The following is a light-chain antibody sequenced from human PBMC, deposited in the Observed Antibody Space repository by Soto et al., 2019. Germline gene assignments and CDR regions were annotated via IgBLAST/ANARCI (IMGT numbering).Light chain of an antibody. Sequence: QSVLTQSPSASASLGASVKLTCTLSSGHSSYAIAWHQQQPEKGPRYLMKLNSDGSHSKGDGIPDRFSGSSSGAERYLTISSFQSEDEADYYCQTWGTGNVVFGGGTKLTVL. CDR3: QTWGTGNVV. CDR2: LNSDGSH. V-gene: IGLV4-69*01. J-gene: IGLJ2*01. CDR1: SGHSSYA.